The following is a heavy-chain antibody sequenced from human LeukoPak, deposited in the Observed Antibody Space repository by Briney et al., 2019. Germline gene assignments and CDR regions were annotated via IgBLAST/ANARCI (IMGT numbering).Heavy chain of an antibody. Sequence: PSETLSLTCAVYGGSFSGYYWSLIRQPPGKGLEWIGESNHSGSTNYNPSLKSRVTISVDTSKNQFSLKLSSATAADTAVYYCAREASRIAAAGIRCIIDYWGQGTLVTVSS. CDR1: GGSFSGYY. V-gene: IGHV4-34*01. J-gene: IGHJ4*02. D-gene: IGHD6-13*01. CDR2: SNHSGST. CDR3: AREASRIAAAGIRCIIDY.